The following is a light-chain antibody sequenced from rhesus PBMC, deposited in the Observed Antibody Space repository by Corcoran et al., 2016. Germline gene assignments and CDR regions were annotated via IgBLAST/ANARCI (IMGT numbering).Light chain of an antibody. Sequence: DIQMTQSPSSLSASVGDKVTITCRASQGISNRVAWYQQKLWKAPKLLISKSSSLQSGVPSRFRGSGYGTDYTLTISSLQPEDWATYYCQQGYNIPRTFGQGTEVEIK. V-gene: IGKV1-18*01. J-gene: IGKJ1*01. CDR3: QQGYNIPRT. CDR1: QGISNR. CDR2: KSS.